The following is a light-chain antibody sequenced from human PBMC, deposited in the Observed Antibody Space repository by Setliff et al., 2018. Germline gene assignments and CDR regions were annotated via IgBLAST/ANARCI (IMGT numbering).Light chain of an antibody. CDR3: SSFRSIATPEV. CDR1: SSDVGSHNY. V-gene: IGLV2-14*01. CDR2: EVS. Sequence: QSALAQPASVSGSPGQSITVSCTGTSSDVGSHNYVSWYQHHPGKAPKLVIYEVSNRPSGVSNRFSGSKSVNTASLTISGLQAEDEADYYCSSFRSIATPEVFGTGTQLTVL. J-gene: IGLJ1*01.